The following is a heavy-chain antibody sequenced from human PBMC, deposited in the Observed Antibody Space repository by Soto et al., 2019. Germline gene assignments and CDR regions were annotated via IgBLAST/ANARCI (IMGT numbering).Heavy chain of an antibody. J-gene: IGHJ4*02. CDR2: ISAYNGNT. V-gene: IGHV1-18*01. CDR3: ARDLLYYYGSGSYYPYDY. Sequence: QVQLVQSGAEVKKPGASVKVSCKASGYTFTSYGISWVRQAPGQGLEWMGWISAYNGNTNYAQKLQGRVTMTTDTSTSTAYMERRSLRSDDTAVYYCARDLLYYYGSGSYYPYDYWCQGTLVTVSS. CDR1: GYTFTSYG. D-gene: IGHD3-10*01.